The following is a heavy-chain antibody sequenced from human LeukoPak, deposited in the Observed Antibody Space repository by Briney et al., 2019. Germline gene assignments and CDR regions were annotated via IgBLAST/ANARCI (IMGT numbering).Heavy chain of an antibody. D-gene: IGHD5-18*01. CDR3: ARDSTAMVSYYFDY. V-gene: IGHV3-33*01. J-gene: IGHJ4*02. CDR1: GFTFSSYG. CDR2: IWYDGSNK. Sequence: GRSLRLSCAASGFTFSSYGMHWVRQAPGKALEWVAVIWYDGSNKYYADSVKGRFTISRDNSKNTLYLQMNSLRAEDTAVYYCARDSTAMVSYYFDYWGQGALVTVSS.